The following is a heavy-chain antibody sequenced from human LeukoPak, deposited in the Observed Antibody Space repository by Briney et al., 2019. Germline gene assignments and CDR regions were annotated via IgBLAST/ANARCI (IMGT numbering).Heavy chain of an antibody. J-gene: IGHJ4*02. CDR2: IIPILGIA. CDR3: ARTYDSLTYYFDY. D-gene: IGHD3-22*01. CDR1: GGTFSSYA. V-gene: IGHV1-69*04. Sequence: SVKVSCKASGGTFSSYAISWVRQAPEQGLEWMGRIIPILGIANYAQKFQGRVTITADKSTSTAYMELSSLRSEDTAVYYCARTYDSLTYYFDYWGQGTLVTVSS.